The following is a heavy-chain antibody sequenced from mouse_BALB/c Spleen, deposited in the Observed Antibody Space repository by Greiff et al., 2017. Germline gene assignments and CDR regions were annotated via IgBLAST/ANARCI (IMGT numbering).Heavy chain of an antibody. CDR3: ARRGPSITTVVATPFAY. J-gene: IGHJ3*01. CDR1: GFNIKDTY. Sequence: EVQLQQSGAELVKPGASVKLSCTASGFNIKDTYMHWVKQRPEQGLEWIGRIDPSNGNTKYDPKFQGKATITADTSSNTAYLQLSSLTSEDTAVYYCARRGPSITTVVATPFAYWGQGTLVTVSA. D-gene: IGHD1-1*01. V-gene: IGHV14-3*02. CDR2: IDPSNGNT.